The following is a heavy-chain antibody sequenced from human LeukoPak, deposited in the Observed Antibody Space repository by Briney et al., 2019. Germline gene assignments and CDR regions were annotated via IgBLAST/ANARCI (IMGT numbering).Heavy chain of an antibody. CDR2: INPDSGGT. D-gene: IGHD4-23*01. CDR1: GYTFTSYY. Sequence: GASVKVSCKASGYTFTSYYMHWVRQAPGQGLEWMGWINPDSGGTKYVQKFQDRVTMTRDTSISTAYMELTSLRSDDTALYYCARGAGMTTVGSFDYWGQGTLVTVSS. J-gene: IGHJ4*02. V-gene: IGHV1-2*02. CDR3: ARGAGMTTVGSFDY.